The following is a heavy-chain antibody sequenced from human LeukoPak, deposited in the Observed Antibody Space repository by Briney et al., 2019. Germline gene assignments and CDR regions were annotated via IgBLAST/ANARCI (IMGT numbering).Heavy chain of an antibody. V-gene: IGHV3-23*01. CDR2: ISESGGST. CDR1: GFTFSTSA. D-gene: IGHD2-2*01. CDR3: AARGYCSSTSCLLEY. Sequence: GGSLRLSCVVSGFTFSTSAMSWVRQAPGKGLEWVSGISESGGSTYYADSVKGRFTSSRDNSKNTLYLQMNSLRAEDTAVYYCAARGYCSSTSCLLEYWGQGTLVTVSS. J-gene: IGHJ4*02.